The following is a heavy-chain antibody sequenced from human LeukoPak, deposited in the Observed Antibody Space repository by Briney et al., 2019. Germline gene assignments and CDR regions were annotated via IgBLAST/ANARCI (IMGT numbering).Heavy chain of an antibody. J-gene: IGHJ6*02. D-gene: IGHD6-13*01. CDR2: ISSSTSYI. V-gene: IGHV3-21*01. Sequence: PGGSLRLSCAASGFTFSSYSMNWVRQAPGKGLEWVSSISSSTSYIYYADSVKGRFTISRDNAKNSLYLQMNSLRAEDTAVYYCARDHTYSSSWYTGVGIYYYYYYGMDVWGQGTTVTVSS. CDR3: ARDHTYSSSWYTGVGIYYYYYYGMDV. CDR1: GFTFSSYS.